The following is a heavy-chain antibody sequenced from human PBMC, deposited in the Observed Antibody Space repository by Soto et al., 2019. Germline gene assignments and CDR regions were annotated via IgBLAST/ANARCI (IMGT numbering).Heavy chain of an antibody. CDR1: GFTFSDYY. CDR3: ARSRPYCSSTTCYGYYYGMDV. D-gene: IGHD2-2*01. V-gene: IGHV3-11*06. Sequence: PGGSLRLSCAASGFTFSDYYMSWIRQAPGKGLEWVSYISGTSDYTNYADSVKGRFTISRDNAKNSLYLQMNSLRAEDTAVYYCARSRPYCSSTTCYGYYYGMDVWGQGTTVTVSS. J-gene: IGHJ6*02. CDR2: ISGTSDYT.